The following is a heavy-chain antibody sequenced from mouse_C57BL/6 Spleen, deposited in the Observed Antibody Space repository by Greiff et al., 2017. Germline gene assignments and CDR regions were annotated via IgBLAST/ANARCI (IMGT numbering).Heavy chain of an antibody. Sequence: QVQLKQPGAELVRPGSSVKLSCKASGYTFTSYWMDWVKQRPGQGLEWIGNIYPSDSETHYNQKFKDKATLTVDKSSSTAYMQLSSLTSEDSAVYYCARIGGYWYFDVWGTGTTVTVSS. V-gene: IGHV1-61*01. D-gene: IGHD3-1*01. CDR1: GYTFTSYW. CDR2: IYPSDSET. CDR3: ARIGGYWYFDV. J-gene: IGHJ1*03.